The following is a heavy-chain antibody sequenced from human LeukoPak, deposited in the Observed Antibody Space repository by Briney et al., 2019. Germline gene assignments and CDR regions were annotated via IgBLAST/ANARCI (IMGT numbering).Heavy chain of an antibody. D-gene: IGHD3-10*01. CDR1: GGSITSVSYS. CDR2: IYSSGST. Sequence: SETLSLTCTVSGGSITSVSYSWSWIRQPAGKGLEWIGRIYSSGSTNYNPSLKSRVTISVDTSKNQFSLKLSSVTAADTAVYYCARGLWFGDENPPYFDYWGQGTLVTVSS. CDR3: ARGLWFGDENPPYFDY. V-gene: IGHV4-61*02. J-gene: IGHJ4*02.